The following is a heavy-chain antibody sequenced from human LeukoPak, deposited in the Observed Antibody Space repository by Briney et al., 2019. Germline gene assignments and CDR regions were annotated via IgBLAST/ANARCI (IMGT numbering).Heavy chain of an antibody. D-gene: IGHD1-26*01. J-gene: IGHJ3*02. V-gene: IGHV4-59*01. Sequence: SETLTLTCTVSGGSISSYYWSWIRQPPGKGLEWIGYIYYSGSTNYNPSLKSRVTISVDTSKNQFSLKLSSVTAADTAVYYCARVVGAYAFDIWGQGTMVTVSS. CDR1: GGSISSYY. CDR3: ARVVGAYAFDI. CDR2: IYYSGST.